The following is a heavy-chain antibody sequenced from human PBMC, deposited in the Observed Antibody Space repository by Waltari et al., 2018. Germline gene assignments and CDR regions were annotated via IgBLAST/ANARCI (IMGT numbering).Heavy chain of an antibody. V-gene: IGHV3-23*01. J-gene: IGHJ1*01. CDR3: AKGFDYGGNHWHSPPLQH. CDR2: ISGRVGST. CDR1: GFTFSSYS. D-gene: IGHD4-17*01. Sequence: EVQLLESGGGLVQPGGSLRLSCSASGFTFSSYSMSWVRQAPGKGLEWVSAISGRVGSTEYADVGKGRFTISRDNSKNTLYLQMISLSAEDTAVYYCAKGFDYGGNHWHSPPLQHWGQGTLVTVSS.